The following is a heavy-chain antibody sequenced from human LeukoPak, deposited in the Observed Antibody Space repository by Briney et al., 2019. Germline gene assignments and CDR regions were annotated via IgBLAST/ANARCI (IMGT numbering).Heavy chain of an antibody. V-gene: IGHV3-53*01. CDR2: IYSGGST. D-gene: IGHD5-18*01. J-gene: IGHJ6*02. Sequence: HPGGSLRLSCAASGITVSSNCMSWVHQAPGKGLEWVSIIYSGGSTYYADSVKGRFTISRDNSKNTLYLQMNSLRAEDTAVYYCARGIRGYSYGYDPGLDVWGQGTTVTVSS. CDR3: ARGIRGYSYGYDPGLDV. CDR1: GITVSSNC.